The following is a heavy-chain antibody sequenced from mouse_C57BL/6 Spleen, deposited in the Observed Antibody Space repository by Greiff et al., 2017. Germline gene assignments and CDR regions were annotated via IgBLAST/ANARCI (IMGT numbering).Heavy chain of an antibody. Sequence: EVKLVESEGGLVQPGSSMKLSCTASGFTFSDYYMAWVRQVPEKGLEWVANINYDGSSTYYLDSLKSRFIISRDNAKNILYLQMSSLKSEDTATDYCARDSSPKYYGSSYWYFDVWGTGTTVTVSS. CDR2: INYDGSST. V-gene: IGHV5-16*01. J-gene: IGHJ1*03. CDR1: GFTFSDYY. CDR3: ARDSSPKYYGSSYWYFDV. D-gene: IGHD1-1*01.